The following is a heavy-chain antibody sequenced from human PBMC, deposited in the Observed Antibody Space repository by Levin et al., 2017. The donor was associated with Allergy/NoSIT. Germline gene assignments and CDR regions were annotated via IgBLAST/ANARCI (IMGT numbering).Heavy chain of an antibody. J-gene: IGHJ4*02. Sequence: KASETLSLTCTVSGGSISSNGYYWGWIRQPPGKGLEWIGSVSYSGGTYYNPSLTSRVTISVDTSKNHFSLKLDSVTAADTAVYYCARLVLYDILTGYSYFDYWGQGTLVTVSS. CDR3: ARLVLYDILTGYSYFDY. V-gene: IGHV4-39*01. CDR2: VSYSGGT. D-gene: IGHD3-9*01. CDR1: GGSISSNGYY.